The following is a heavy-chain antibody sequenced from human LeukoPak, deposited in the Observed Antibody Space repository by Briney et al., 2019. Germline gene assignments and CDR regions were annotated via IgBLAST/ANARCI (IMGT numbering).Heavy chain of an antibody. V-gene: IGHV4-59*01. Sequence: SETLSLTCTVPGGSISGYYWISVRQPPGKGLEWIGHIYSSGRSDYNPSLRSRVTMSEDTSKNQFSLTLSSVTAADTAVYYCARGYYDSRYYNYYMGVWGKGTTVTVSS. D-gene: IGHD3-22*01. CDR2: IYSSGRS. J-gene: IGHJ6*03. CDR3: ARGYYDSRYYNYYMGV. CDR1: GGSISGYY.